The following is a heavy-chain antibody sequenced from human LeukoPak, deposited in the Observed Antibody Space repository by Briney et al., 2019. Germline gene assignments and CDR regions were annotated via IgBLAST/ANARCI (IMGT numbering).Heavy chain of an antibody. Sequence: GGSLRLSCAASGFTFSSYAMSWVRQAPGKGLEWVSAISGSGGSTYYADSVKGRFTISRDNAKNSLYLQMNSLRAEDTAVYYCARDHYYDSSGLPLAFDIWGQGTMVTVSS. CDR1: GFTFSSYA. V-gene: IGHV3-23*01. J-gene: IGHJ3*02. CDR2: ISGSGGST. CDR3: ARDHYYDSSGLPLAFDI. D-gene: IGHD3-22*01.